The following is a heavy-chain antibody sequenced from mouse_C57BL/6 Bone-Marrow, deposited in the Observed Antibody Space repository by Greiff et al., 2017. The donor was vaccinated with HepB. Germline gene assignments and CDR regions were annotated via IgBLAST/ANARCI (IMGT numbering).Heavy chain of an antibody. D-gene: IGHD2-10*02. V-gene: IGHV7-1*01. CDR1: GFTFSDFY. Sequence: EVNVVESGGGLVQSGRSLRLSCATSGFTFSDFYMEWVRQAPGKGLECIAASRNKANDYTTEYSASVKGRFIVSRDTSQSILYLQMNALRAEDTAIYYCARDAWYGNYWYFDVWGTGTTVTVSS. CDR3: ARDAWYGNYWYFDV. J-gene: IGHJ1*03. CDR2: SRNKANDYTT.